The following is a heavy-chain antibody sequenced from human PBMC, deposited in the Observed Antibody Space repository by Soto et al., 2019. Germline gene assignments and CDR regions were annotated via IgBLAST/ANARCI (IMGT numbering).Heavy chain of an antibody. CDR3: ATDLPYSYGCDY. V-gene: IGHV1-69*13. Sequence: SVKVSCKASGGTFSSYAISWVRQAPGQGLEWMGGIIPIFGTANYAQKFQGRVTITADESTSTAYMELSSLRSEDTAVYYCATDLPYSYGCDYWGHGSLVTVSS. CDR1: GGTFSSYA. J-gene: IGHJ4*01. D-gene: IGHD5-18*01. CDR2: IIPIFGTA.